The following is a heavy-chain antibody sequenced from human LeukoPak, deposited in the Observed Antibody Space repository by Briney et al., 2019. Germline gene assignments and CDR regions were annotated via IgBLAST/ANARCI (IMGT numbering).Heavy chain of an antibody. V-gene: IGHV3-64D*09. J-gene: IGHJ4*02. Sequence: GGSLRLSCSASGFTFSSYAMHWVRQAPGKGLEYVSAITSNGGGTYYADSVKGRFTVSRDNSKNTLYLQMSSLRAEDTAVYYCVIRSDSSGYSSNWGQGTLVTVSS. D-gene: IGHD3-22*01. CDR3: VIRSDSSGYSSN. CDR2: ITSNGGGT. CDR1: GFTFSSYA.